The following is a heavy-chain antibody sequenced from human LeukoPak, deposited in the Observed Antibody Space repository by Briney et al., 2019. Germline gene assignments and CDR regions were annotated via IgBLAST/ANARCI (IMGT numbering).Heavy chain of an antibody. CDR3: ARHPGRYYEPDAFDI. J-gene: IGHJ3*02. CDR1: GGSISSYY. D-gene: IGHD1-26*01. Sequence: PSETLSLTCTVSGGSISSYYWSWIRQPPGKGLEWIGYIYYSGSTNYNPSLKSRVTISVDTSKNQFSLKLSSVTAADTAVYYCARHPGRYYEPDAFDIWGQGTMVTVSS. V-gene: IGHV4-59*08. CDR2: IYYSGST.